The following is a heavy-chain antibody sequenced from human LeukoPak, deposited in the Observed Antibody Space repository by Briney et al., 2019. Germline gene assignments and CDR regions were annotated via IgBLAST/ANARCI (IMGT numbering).Heavy chain of an antibody. Sequence: SETLSLTCAVYGGSFSGYYWSWIRQPPGKGLEWIGEINHSGSTNYNPSLKSRVTISVDTSKNQFSLKLSSVTAADTAVYYCARAEGLSSWSSYFFDYWGQGALVTVSS. J-gene: IGHJ4*02. CDR3: ARAEGLSSWSSYFFDY. V-gene: IGHV4-34*01. D-gene: IGHD6-13*01. CDR1: GGSFSGYY. CDR2: INHSGST.